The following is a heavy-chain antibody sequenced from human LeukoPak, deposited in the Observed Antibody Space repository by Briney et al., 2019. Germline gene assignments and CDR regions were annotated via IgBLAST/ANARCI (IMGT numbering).Heavy chain of an antibody. V-gene: IGHV4-59*01. CDR1: GGSISSYY. CDR3: ARDPGWYSRAFDP. D-gene: IGHD6-13*01. J-gene: IGHJ5*02. CDR2: IYYSGST. Sequence: PSETLSLTCTVSGGSISSYYWSWIRQPPGKGLEGIGYIYYSGSTNYNPSLKSRVTISVDTSKNQFSLKLSSVTAADTAVYYCARDPGWYSRAFDPWGQGTLVTVSS.